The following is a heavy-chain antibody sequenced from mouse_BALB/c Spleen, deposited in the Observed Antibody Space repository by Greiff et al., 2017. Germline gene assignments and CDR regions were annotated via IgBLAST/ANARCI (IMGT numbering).Heavy chain of an antibody. CDR2: ISYSGST. Sequence: EVKLVESGPGLVKPSQSLSLTCTVTGYSITSDYAWNWIRQFPGNKLEWMGYISYSGSTSYNPSLKSRISITRDTSKNQFFLQLNSVTTEDTATYYCARWKPYYFDYWGQGTTLTVSS. V-gene: IGHV3-2*02. CDR3: ARWKPYYFDY. CDR1: GYSITSDYA. J-gene: IGHJ2*01.